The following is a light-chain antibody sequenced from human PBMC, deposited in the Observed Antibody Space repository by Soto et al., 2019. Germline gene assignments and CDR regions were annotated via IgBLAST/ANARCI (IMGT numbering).Light chain of an antibody. CDR1: SSDVGGYNY. CDR2: DVS. CDR3: GSYAGSYTFYV. V-gene: IGLV2-11*01. Sequence: QSVLTHPRSLSGSPGQSVTISCTGTSSDVGGYNYVSWYQQHPGKAPKLMIYDVSKRTSGVPDRVSGSNSVNTASLTISGLQAEDESDYYCGSYAGSYTFYVCGTGTKMTVL. J-gene: IGLJ1*01.